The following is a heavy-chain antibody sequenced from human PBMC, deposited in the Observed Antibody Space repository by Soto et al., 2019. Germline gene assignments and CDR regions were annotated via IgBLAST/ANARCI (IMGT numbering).Heavy chain of an antibody. D-gene: IGHD5-18*01. CDR3: ARGGGGGYSYGPFDY. V-gene: IGHV4-30-2*01. Sequence: QLQLQESGSGLVKPSQTLSLTCAVSGGSISSGGYSWSWIRQPPGKGLEWIGYIYHSGSTYYNPSLKSRVTISVDRSKNQFSLKLGSVTAADTAVYYCARGGGGGYSYGPFDYWGQGTLVTVSS. CDR2: IYHSGST. J-gene: IGHJ4*02. CDR1: GGSISSGGYS.